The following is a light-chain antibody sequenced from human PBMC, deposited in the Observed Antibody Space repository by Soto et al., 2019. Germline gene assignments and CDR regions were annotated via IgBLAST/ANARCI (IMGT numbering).Light chain of an antibody. V-gene: IGKV3-11*01. CDR2: DAS. Sequence: EIVLTQSPATLSLSPGERATLSCRASQSVSSYLAWYQQKPGQAPRLLIYDASNRATGIPARFSGSGSGTDFTLNISRLEPEAFAHYYCEQRSNWLTFGGGTKVEIK. CDR1: QSVSSY. CDR3: EQRSNWLT. J-gene: IGKJ4*01.